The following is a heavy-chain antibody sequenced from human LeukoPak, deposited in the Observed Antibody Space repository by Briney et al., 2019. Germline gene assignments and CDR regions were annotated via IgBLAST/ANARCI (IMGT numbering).Heavy chain of an antibody. V-gene: IGHV3-73*01. CDR3: ATLGETSGWYPDH. CDR1: GFTVSGSA. J-gene: IGHJ4*02. CDR2: VRSKGYNCAT. D-gene: IGHD6-19*01. Sequence: GGSRKLSCAASGFTVSGSAMHWVRQAPGKGLEWLARVRSKGYNCATAYGASVKDRFIISRDDSKSTAYLQMSSLKSEDTAVYYCATLGETSGWYPDHWGQGTLVTVSS.